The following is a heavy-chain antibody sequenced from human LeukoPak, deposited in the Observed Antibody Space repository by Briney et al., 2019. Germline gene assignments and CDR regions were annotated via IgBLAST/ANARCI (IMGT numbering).Heavy chain of an antibody. D-gene: IGHD2-2*01. J-gene: IGHJ4*02. CDR2: ISSSSNNI. V-gene: IGHV3-21*01. CDR1: GFTFSSYS. CDR3: GYQLLNGYFDY. Sequence: PGGSLRLSCAASGFTFSSYSMDWVRQAPGKGLEWVSSISSSSNNIYYADSVKGRFTISRDNGKNSLYLLMNSLRAEDTAVYYCGYQLLNGYFDYWGQGTLVTVSS.